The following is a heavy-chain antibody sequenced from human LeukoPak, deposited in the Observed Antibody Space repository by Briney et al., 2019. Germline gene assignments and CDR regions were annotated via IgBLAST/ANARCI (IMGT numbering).Heavy chain of an antibody. CDR1: GFTFSSYS. D-gene: IGHD4-23*01. V-gene: IGHV3-21*01. CDR3: ASQRWGVVTGHFDY. J-gene: IGHJ4*02. Sequence: GGSLRLSCAASGFTFSSYSMNWVRQAPGKGLEWVSSISSSSSYIYYADSVKGRFTISRDNAKNSLYLQMNSLRAEDTAVYYCASQRWGVVTGHFDYWGQGTLVTVSS. CDR2: ISSSSSYI.